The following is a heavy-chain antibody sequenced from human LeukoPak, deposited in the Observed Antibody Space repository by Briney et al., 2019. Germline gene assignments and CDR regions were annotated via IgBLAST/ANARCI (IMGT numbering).Heavy chain of an antibody. D-gene: IGHD6-6*01. CDR2: IYYSGST. CDR3: ARGGQLVRRYYYGLDV. Sequence: SETLSLTCTVSGGSISTYYWSWIRQPPGKGLEGIGYIYYSGSTNYNPSLKSRVTISVDTSKNQFSLKVSSVTAADTAVYYCARGGQLVRRYYYGLDVWGQGTTVTVSS. CDR1: GGSISTYY. V-gene: IGHV4-59*01. J-gene: IGHJ6*02.